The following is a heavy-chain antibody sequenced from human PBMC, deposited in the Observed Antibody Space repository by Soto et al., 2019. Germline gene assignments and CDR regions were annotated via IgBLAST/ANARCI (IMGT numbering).Heavy chain of an antibody. Sequence: ASVKVSCQASGYTFTSYDINWVRQATGQGLEWMGWMNPNSGNTGYAQKFQGRVTMTRNTSISTAYMELSSLRSEDTAVYYCAGRPSGYEINDAFDIWGQGTMVTVSS. CDR2: MNPNSGNT. CDR1: GYTFTSYD. J-gene: IGHJ3*02. CDR3: AGRPSGYEINDAFDI. D-gene: IGHD5-12*01. V-gene: IGHV1-8*01.